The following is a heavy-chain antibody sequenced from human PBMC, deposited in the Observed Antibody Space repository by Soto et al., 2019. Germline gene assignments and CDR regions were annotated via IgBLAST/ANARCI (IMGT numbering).Heavy chain of an antibody. J-gene: IGHJ3*02. CDR1: GYTFTNHG. D-gene: IGHD3-16*01. CDR2: INPYNANT. Sequence: XSVKVSCKSSGYTFTNHGINWVRQAPGQGLEWMGWINPYNANTNYAQKLQGRVTMTTDTSTSTAYMDLRSLTSDDTAVYYCARDRVAGIWGDAFDIGGQGPMVTVS. CDR3: ARDRVAGIWGDAFDI. V-gene: IGHV1-18*04.